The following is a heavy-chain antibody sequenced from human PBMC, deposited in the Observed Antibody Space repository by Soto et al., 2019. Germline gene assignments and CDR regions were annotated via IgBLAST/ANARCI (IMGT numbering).Heavy chain of an antibody. V-gene: IGHV3-30*03. J-gene: IGHJ4*02. CDR3: AGVSKASLYYYVASGYAFTQ. CDR2: ISYDGSEN. D-gene: IGHD3-22*01. Sequence: QVQLVESGGGVAQPGGPLRLSCVTSGFTFNTFGMNWVRQAPGKGLEWVASISYDGSENYYADSVKGRFTLSRDTSQNTVFLQQNSLRVEDTGIFFCAGVSKASLYYYVASGYAFTQWGQGT. CDR1: GFTFNTFG.